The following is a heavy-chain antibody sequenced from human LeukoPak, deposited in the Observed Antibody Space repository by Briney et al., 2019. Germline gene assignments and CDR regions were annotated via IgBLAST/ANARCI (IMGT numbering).Heavy chain of an antibody. Sequence: GGSLRLSCAASGFTFSNYWMTWVRQAPEIGLEWVANIKQDGSEKYYVDSVRGRFTISRDNAKSSLYLQINSLRAEDTAVYYCARDLGGGLWPNAFDIWGQGTMVTVSS. V-gene: IGHV3-7*05. D-gene: IGHD3-16*01. CDR2: IKQDGSEK. J-gene: IGHJ3*02. CDR1: GFTFSNYW. CDR3: ARDLGGGLWPNAFDI.